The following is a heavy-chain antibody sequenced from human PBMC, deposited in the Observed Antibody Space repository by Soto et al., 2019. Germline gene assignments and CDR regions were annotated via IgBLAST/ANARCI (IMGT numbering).Heavy chain of an antibody. Sequence: DVQLVESGGGLVKPGGSLRLSCVVSGFDFSYFSITWVRQTPGEGLEWVSSISPGSDYIYYADSLQGGITVSRDNAKNTMLLQMNSLQADDTAADYCAREKRHNLLGGRFGMDAWGQGTIVSVSS. V-gene: IGHV3-21*01. D-gene: IGHD3-10*01. CDR1: GFDFSYFS. CDR2: ISPGSDYI. CDR3: AREKRHNLLGGRFGMDA. J-gene: IGHJ5*02.